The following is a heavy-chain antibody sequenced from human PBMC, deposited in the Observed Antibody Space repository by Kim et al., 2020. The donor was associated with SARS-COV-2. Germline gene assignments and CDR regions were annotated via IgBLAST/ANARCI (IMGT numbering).Heavy chain of an antibody. V-gene: IGHV3-74*01. J-gene: IGHJ6*02. CDR2: T. CDR3: ARGRWDGMDV. D-gene: IGHD6-13*01. Sequence: TTYADSVKGRFANSRDNSKNTVYLQMNSLKAEETAVYYCARGRWDGMDVWGQGTTVTVSS.